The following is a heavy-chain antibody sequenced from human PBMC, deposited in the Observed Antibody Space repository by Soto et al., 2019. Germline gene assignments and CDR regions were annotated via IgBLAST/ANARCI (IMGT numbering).Heavy chain of an antibody. Sequence: SETLSLTCAVSGGSISSGGYSWSWIRQPPGKGLEWIGSIYHNGSTYYNPSLKSRVTISVDTSNNQFSLKLRSVTAADTAVYYCARHDGFSSGWIFDYWGHGTLVTVSS. D-gene: IGHD6-19*01. CDR3: ARHDGFSSGWIFDY. J-gene: IGHJ4*01. CDR2: IYHNGST. V-gene: IGHV4-30-2*03. CDR1: GGSISSGGYS.